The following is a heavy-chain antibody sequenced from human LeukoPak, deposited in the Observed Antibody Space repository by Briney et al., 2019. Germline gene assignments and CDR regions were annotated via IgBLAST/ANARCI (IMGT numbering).Heavy chain of an antibody. J-gene: IGHJ5*01. CDR3: AKDSSSYGFGDS. Sequence: GGSLRLSCAASGFTFSSHGMHWVRQAPGKGLEWGSFISYDGRDKYYANSLKGRFTISIDNSKNTLYRQMNSLSAEDPAVYYCAKDSSSYGFGDSWGQGTLVPASS. V-gene: IGHV3-30*02. CDR1: GFTFSSHG. D-gene: IGHD6-19*01. CDR2: ISYDGRDK.